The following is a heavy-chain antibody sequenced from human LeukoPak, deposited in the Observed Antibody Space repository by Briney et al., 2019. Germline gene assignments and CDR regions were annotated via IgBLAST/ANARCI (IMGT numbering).Heavy chain of an antibody. J-gene: IGHJ4*02. Sequence: PGGSLRLSCAASGFTVSSNYMTWVRQAPGKGLEWVANIKQDGSEKYYVDSVKGRFTISRDNAKNSLFLQMNSLRPEDTAVYYCARDRSGPNYWGQGTLVTVSS. V-gene: IGHV3-7*05. CDR2: IKQDGSEK. CDR3: ARDRSGPNY. CDR1: GFTVSSNY.